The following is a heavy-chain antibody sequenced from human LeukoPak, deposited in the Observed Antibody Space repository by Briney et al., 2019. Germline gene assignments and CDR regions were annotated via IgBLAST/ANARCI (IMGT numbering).Heavy chain of an antibody. Sequence: GRSLRLSWAASGFTFSSYAMHWVRQAPGKGLEWVAVISYDGSNKYYADSVKGRFTISRDNSKNTLYLQMNSLRAEDTAVYYCARVRYYYDSSGLPQYWGQGTLVTVSS. CDR2: ISYDGSNK. V-gene: IGHV3-30*04. J-gene: IGHJ4*02. CDR1: GFTFSSYA. CDR3: ARVRYYYDSSGLPQY. D-gene: IGHD3-22*01.